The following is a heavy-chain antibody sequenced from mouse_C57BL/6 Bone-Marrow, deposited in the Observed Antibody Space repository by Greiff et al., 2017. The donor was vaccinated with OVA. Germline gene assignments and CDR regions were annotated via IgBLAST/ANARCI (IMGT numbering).Heavy chain of an antibody. J-gene: IGHJ2*01. CDR2: ISYDGSN. V-gene: IGHV3-6*01. D-gene: IGHD1-1*02. CDR1: GYSITSGYY. Sequence: EVQLVESGPGLVKPSQSLSLTCSVTGYSITSGYYWNWIRQFPGNQLEWMGYISYDGSNNYNPSLKNRISITRDTSKNQFFLKLNSVTTEDTATYYCARGVGYYFDYWGQGTTLTVSS. CDR3: ARGVGYYFDY.